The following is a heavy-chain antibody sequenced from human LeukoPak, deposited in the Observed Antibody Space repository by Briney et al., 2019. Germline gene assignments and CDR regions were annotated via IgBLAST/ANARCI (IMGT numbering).Heavy chain of an antibody. J-gene: IGHJ4*02. D-gene: IGHD2-8*02. CDR3: ARDPLSTDGFDY. CDR2: IYYSGST. CDR1: GGSVSSGSCC. V-gene: IGHV4-61*01. Sequence: PSETLSLTCTVSGGSVSSGSCCWTWIRQPPGKELEWIGCIYYSGSTSYNPSLKSRVTISVDTSKNQFSLKLSSVTAADTAVYYCARDPLSTDGFDYWGQGTLVTVSS.